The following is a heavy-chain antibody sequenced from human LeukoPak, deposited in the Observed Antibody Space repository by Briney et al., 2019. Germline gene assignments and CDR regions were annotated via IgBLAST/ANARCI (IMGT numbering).Heavy chain of an antibody. Sequence: ASVKVSCKAFGYTFTGYYMHWVRQAPGQGLEWMGWINPNSGGTNYAQKFQGRVTMTRDTSISTAYMELSRLRSDDTAVYYCAREGSSGARNAFDIWGQGTMVTVSS. J-gene: IGHJ3*02. CDR3: AREGSSGARNAFDI. V-gene: IGHV1-2*02. CDR2: INPNSGGT. D-gene: IGHD6-19*01. CDR1: GYTFTGYY.